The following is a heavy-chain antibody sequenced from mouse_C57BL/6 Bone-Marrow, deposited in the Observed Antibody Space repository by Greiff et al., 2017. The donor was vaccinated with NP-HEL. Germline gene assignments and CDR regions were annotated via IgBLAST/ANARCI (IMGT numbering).Heavy chain of an antibody. J-gene: IGHJ4*01. CDR2: IYPGSGST. CDR3: AREEDGYAMDY. CDR1: GYTFTSFW. D-gene: IGHD2-3*01. Sequence: QVQLQQPGAELVKPGASVKMSCKASGYTFTSFWITWVKQRPGQGLEWIGDIYPGSGSTNYNEKFKSKATLTVDTSSSTAYMQLSSLTSEDSAVYYCAREEDGYAMDYWGQGTSVTVSS. V-gene: IGHV1-55*01.